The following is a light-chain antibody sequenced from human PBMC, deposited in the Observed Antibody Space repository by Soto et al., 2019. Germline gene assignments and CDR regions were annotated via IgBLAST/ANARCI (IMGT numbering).Light chain of an antibody. CDR3: QQYSDWRLT. J-gene: IGKJ4*01. CDR1: QTLYNN. Sequence: EIVMTQSPATLSVSPGERATLSCRASQTLYNNLAWYQQKLGQAPRLLIYGASARATDIPARFSGSGSGTELTLTISGLQSEDFAVYYCQQYSDWRLTFGGGTKVEIK. V-gene: IGKV3-15*01. CDR2: GAS.